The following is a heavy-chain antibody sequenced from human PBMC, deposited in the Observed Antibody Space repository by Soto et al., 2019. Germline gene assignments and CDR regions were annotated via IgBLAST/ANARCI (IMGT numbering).Heavy chain of an antibody. CDR1: GFTFDDYA. V-gene: IGHV3-43D*04. CDR2: ISWDGGST. D-gene: IGHD1-26*01. Sequence: LRLSCAASGFTFDDYAMHWVRQAPGKGLEWVSLISWDGGSTYYADSVKGRFTISRDNSKNSLYLQMNSLRAEDTALYYCAKDYYPFRAYYYYGMDVWGQGTTVTVSS. J-gene: IGHJ6*02. CDR3: AKDYYPFRAYYYYGMDV.